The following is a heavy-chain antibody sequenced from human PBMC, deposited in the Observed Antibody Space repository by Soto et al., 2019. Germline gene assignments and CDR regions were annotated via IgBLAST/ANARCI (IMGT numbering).Heavy chain of an antibody. D-gene: IGHD6-25*01. CDR1: GFTFSSYA. Sequence: LRLSCAASGFTFSSYAMHWVRQAPGKGLEWVAVISYDGSNKYYADSVKGRFTISRDNSKNTLYLQMNSLRAEDTAVYYCARDQGGQRLRYYFDYWGQGTLVTVSS. J-gene: IGHJ4*02. CDR2: ISYDGSNK. V-gene: IGHV3-30-3*01. CDR3: ARDQGGQRLRYYFDY.